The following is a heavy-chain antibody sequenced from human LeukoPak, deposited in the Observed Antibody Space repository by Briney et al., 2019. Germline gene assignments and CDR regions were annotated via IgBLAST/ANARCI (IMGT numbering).Heavy chain of an antibody. CDR1: GGSISSGSYY. Sequence: SQTLSLTCTVSGGSISSGSYYWSWIRQPAGKGLEWIGRIYTGGSTNYNPSLKSRVTISVDTSKNQFSLKLSSVTAADTAVYYCARGLGFYCSSTSCYVGALDYWGQGTLVTVSS. CDR2: IYTGGST. V-gene: IGHV4-61*02. CDR3: ARGLGFYCSSTSCYVGALDY. J-gene: IGHJ4*02. D-gene: IGHD2-2*01.